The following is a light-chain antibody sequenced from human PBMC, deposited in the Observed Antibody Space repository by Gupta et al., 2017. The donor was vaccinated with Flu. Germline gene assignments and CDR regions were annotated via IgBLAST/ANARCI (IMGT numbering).Light chain of an antibody. CDR2: AAS. CDR3: QQSDNFPYT. J-gene: IGKJ3*01. Sequence: DIQMTQSPSSLSASVGGRVTITCRASQRIDSYLNWYQQKPGKAPKLLIYAASSLQVGVPSRFSGSGSGTDFTLTISSLQPEDFAVYYCQQSDNFPYTFGHGTIVDIK. V-gene: IGKV1-39*01. CDR1: QRIDSY.